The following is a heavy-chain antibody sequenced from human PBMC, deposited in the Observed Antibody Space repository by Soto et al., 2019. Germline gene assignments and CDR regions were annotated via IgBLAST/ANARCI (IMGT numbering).Heavy chain of an antibody. J-gene: IGHJ5*02. V-gene: IGHV1-8*01. CDR3: ARASYYYGSGSYSRDWFDP. D-gene: IGHD3-10*01. CDR2: MNPNSGNT. Sequence: KGLEWMGWMNPNSGNTGEAQKVKGRVTMTRNTSISTAYMELSSLRSEDTAVYYCARASYYYGSGSYSRDWFDPWGKGTLVTVSS.